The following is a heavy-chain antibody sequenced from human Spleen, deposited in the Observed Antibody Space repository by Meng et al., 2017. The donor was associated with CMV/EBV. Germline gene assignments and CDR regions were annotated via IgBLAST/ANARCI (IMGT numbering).Heavy chain of an antibody. CDR2: IIPIFGTA. CDR1: GTFSSYA. V-gene: IGHV1-69*05. Sequence: GTFSSYAISWVRQAPGQGLEWMGGIIPIFGTANYAQKFQGRVTITTDESTSTAYMELSSLRSEDTAVYYCARLGYCSSTSCSSSVDYWGQGTLVTVSS. J-gene: IGHJ4*02. D-gene: IGHD2-2*01. CDR3: ARLGYCSSTSCSSSVDY.